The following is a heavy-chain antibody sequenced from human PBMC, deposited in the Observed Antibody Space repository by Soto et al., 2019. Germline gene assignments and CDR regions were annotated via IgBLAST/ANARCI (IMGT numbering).Heavy chain of an antibody. D-gene: IGHD3-10*01. CDR2: IIPIFGTA. V-gene: IGHV1-69*01. Sequence: QVQLVQSGAEVKKPGSSVQVSCTASGGTFSSYAISWVRQAPGQGLEWMGGIIPIFGTANYAQKFQGRVTITEDESTSTAYMELSSLRSEDTAVYYCARDLRPGPTGSSGMDVCGQGTKVTVSS. CDR1: GGTFSSYA. CDR3: ARDLRPGPTGSSGMDV. J-gene: IGHJ6*02.